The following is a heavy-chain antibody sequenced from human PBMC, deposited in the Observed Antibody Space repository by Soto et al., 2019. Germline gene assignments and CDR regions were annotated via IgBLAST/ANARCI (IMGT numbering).Heavy chain of an antibody. V-gene: IGHV3-33*03. CDR3: ATLAGQNGFDV. J-gene: IGHJ3*01. CDR2: IWYDGSQK. Sequence: QVQLVESGGDVVQPGRSLRLSCAASGFTFSSYGMQWVRLAPGKGLEWVAVIWYDGSQKYYVDSVKGRFIVSRDNSNNPLYLQMDSPRGDDTAIYYCATLAGQNGFDVWGQGTVVTASS. CDR1: GFTFSSYG.